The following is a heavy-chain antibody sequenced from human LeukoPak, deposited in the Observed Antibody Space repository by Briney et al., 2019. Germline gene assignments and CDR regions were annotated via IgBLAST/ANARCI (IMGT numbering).Heavy chain of an antibody. CDR3: ARDGIVVVPAAMGYYYYQYMDV. V-gene: IGHV4-4*07. J-gene: IGHJ6*03. Sequence: SETLPHTCTVSGGSISSYYWSWIRQPAGKGLEWIGRIYPSGSTNYNPSLKSRVTMSVDTSNNQFSLKLSSVTAADTAVYYCARDGIVVVPAAMGYYYYQYMDVWGKGNGVPVSS. CDR1: GGSISSYY. CDR2: IYPSGST. D-gene: IGHD2-2*01.